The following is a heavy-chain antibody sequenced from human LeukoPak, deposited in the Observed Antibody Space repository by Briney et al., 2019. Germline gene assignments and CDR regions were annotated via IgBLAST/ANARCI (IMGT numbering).Heavy chain of an antibody. CDR1: GYTFTSYG. CDR2: ISPYNGNT. CDR3: ARGVGDDYGIYYYYYMDV. V-gene: IGHV1-18*01. D-gene: IGHD4-17*01. Sequence: ASVKVSCKASGYTFTSYGISWVRQAPGQGLEWIGWISPYNGNTNYAQKLQGRVTMTTDTSTSTAYMELRSLRSDDTAVYYCARGVGDDYGIYYYYYMDVWGKGTTVTVSS. J-gene: IGHJ6*03.